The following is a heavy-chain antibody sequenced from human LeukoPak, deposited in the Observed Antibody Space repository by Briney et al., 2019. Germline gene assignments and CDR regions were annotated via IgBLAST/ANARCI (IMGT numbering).Heavy chain of an antibody. CDR1: GFTVSTNY. V-gene: IGHV3-53*01. CDR3: ARDSGHDAFDI. J-gene: IGHJ3*02. CDR2: IYRSGST. Sequence: GGSLRLSCAASGFTVSTNYASWVRQAPGKGLEWVSVIYRSGSTYYADSVKGRFTISRDNSKNTLYLQMNRLRAEDTAVYYCARDSGHDAFDIWGQGTMVTASS.